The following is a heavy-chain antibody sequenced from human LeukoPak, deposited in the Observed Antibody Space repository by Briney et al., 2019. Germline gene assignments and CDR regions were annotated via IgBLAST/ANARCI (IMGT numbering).Heavy chain of an antibody. J-gene: IGHJ4*02. CDR2: INHSGST. V-gene: IGHV4-34*01. D-gene: IGHD3-22*01. CDR1: GESFSGYY. CDR3: ARAGYYYDSSGYYSGPPDY. Sequence: SETLSLTYAVYGESFSGYYWSWIRQPPGKGLEWIGEINHSGSTNYNPSLKSRVTISVDTSKNQFSLKLSSVTAADTAVYYCARAGYYYDSSGYYSGPPDYWGQGTLVTVSS.